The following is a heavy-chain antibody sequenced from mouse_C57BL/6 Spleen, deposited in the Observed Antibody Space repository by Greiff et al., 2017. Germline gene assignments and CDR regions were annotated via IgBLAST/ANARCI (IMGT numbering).Heavy chain of an antibody. CDR1: GYTFTNYW. CDR3: ASRSSATDYAMDY. J-gene: IGHJ4*01. Sequence: QVQLQQSGAELVRPGTSVKMSCKASGYTFTNYWIGWAKQRPGHGLEWIGDIYPGGGYTNYNEKFKGKATLTAYKSSSTAYMQFSSLTSEDSAIYYCASRSSATDYAMDYWGQGTSVTVSS. D-gene: IGHD3-2*02. CDR2: IYPGGGYT. V-gene: IGHV1-63*01.